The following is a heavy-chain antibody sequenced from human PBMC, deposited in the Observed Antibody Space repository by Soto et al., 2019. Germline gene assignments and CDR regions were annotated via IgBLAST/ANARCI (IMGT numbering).Heavy chain of an antibody. CDR2: ISAYNQNT. D-gene: IGHD3-3*01. CDR3: GRGDPIFGVANGVDV. Sequence: QGQLVQSGSEVKKPGASLKDSCKASGYIFSNYGITWVRQAPGQGLEWLGWISAYNQNTDSAQRLQARVTFTTDTSTRTAYMELRGLTSDDTGVYYCGRGDPIFGVANGVDVWGQGTTVTVSS. CDR1: GYIFSNYG. V-gene: IGHV1-18*01. J-gene: IGHJ6*02.